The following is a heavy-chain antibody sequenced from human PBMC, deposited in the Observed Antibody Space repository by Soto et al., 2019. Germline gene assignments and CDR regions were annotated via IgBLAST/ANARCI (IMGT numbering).Heavy chain of an antibody. V-gene: IGHV3-11*01. D-gene: IGHD2-15*01. CDR2: ISSSGSTI. CDR1: GFTFSDYY. CDR3: ARDREGSRLNPYYYYYMDV. J-gene: IGHJ6*03. Sequence: GGSLRLSCAASGFTFSDYYMSWIRQAPGKGLEWVSYISSSGSTIYYADSVKGRFTISRDNAKNSLYLQMNSLRAEDTAVYYCARDREGSRLNPYYYYYMDVWGKGTTVTVSS.